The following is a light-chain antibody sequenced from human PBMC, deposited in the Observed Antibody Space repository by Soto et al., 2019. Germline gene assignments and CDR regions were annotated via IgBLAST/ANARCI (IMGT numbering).Light chain of an antibody. CDR2: LNSDGSH. CDR1: SGHSIYA. CDR3: QTWGTGIQL. J-gene: IGLJ2*01. Sequence: QLVLTQSPSASASLGASVKLTCTLSSGHSIYAIAWHQQQPEKGPRYLMKLNSDGSHSKGDGIPDRFSGSSSGAERYLTISSLQCEDEADYYCQTWGTGIQLFGGGTKVTVL. V-gene: IGLV4-69*01.